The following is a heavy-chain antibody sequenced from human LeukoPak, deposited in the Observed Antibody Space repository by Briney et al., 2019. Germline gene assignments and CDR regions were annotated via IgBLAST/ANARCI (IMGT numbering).Heavy chain of an antibody. CDR2: ISGSGGST. D-gene: IGHD6-19*01. CDR3: AKGGGSGWHFLDY. V-gene: IGHV3-23*01. CDR1: GFTFSSYG. J-gene: IGHJ4*02. Sequence: PGGTLRLSCAASGFTFSSYGMSWVRQAPGKGLEWVSAISGSGGSTYYADSVKGRFTISRDNSKNTLYLQMNSLRAEDTAVYYCAKGGGSGWHFLDYWGQGTLVTVSS.